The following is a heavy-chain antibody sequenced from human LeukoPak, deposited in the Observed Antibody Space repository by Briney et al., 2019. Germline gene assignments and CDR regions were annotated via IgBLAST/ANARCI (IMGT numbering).Heavy chain of an antibody. CDR1: GFTFDDYA. D-gene: IGHD6-13*01. CDR2: ISWNSGSI. Sequence: GGSLRLSCAASGFTFDDYAMHWVRQAPGKGLEWVSGISWNSGSIGYADSVKGRFTISRDNAKNSLYLQMNSLRAEDTAVYYCASRTAAAGNFDYWGQGTMVTVSS. V-gene: IGHV3-9*01. J-gene: IGHJ3*01. CDR3: ASRTAAAGNFDY.